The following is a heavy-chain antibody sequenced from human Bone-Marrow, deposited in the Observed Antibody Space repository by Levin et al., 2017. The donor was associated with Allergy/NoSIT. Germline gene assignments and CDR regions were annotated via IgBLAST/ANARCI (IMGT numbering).Heavy chain of an antibody. V-gene: IGHV3-7*01. CDR3: VGRTDILDFLPIDV. J-gene: IGHJ3*01. Sequence: GGSLRLSCAASGFTFSNYWMSWVRQTPGKGLEWVANLYPDGSDRYYVDSVKGRFTISRDNSKHTLNLQMNSLRADDTALYFCVGRTDILDFLPIDVCGQGTMVTVSS. D-gene: IGHD3-9*01. CDR2: LYPDGSDR. CDR1: GFTFSNYW.